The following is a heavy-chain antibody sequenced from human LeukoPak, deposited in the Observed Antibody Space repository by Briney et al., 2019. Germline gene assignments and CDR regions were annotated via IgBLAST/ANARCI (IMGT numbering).Heavy chain of an antibody. V-gene: IGHV3-48*01. CDR1: GFTFSSYS. CDR2: ISSSSSTI. CDR3: ARDVFREWLLPPDY. J-gene: IGHJ4*02. D-gene: IGHD3-22*01. Sequence: GGSLRLSCAASGFTFSSYSMNWVRQAPGKGLEWVSYISSSSSTIYYADSVKGRFTISRDNAKNSLYLQMNSLRAEDTAVYYCARDVFREWLLPPDYWGQGTLVTVSS.